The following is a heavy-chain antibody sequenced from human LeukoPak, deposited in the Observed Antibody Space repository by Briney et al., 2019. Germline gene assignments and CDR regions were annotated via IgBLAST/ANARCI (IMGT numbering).Heavy chain of an antibody. J-gene: IGHJ6*04. CDR1: GFTFRNYW. CDR2: IKEDGSEK. CDR3: VRDYVWESHRQFDY. D-gene: IGHD3-16*01. V-gene: IGHV3-7*01. Sequence: GGSLRLSCAASGFTFRNYWMSWVRQAPGKGLEWVANIKEDGSEKKYVDSVKGRFTVSRDNVKNALFMQMNSLKVEDTAVYYCVRDYVWESHRQFDYWGKGTTVTVSS.